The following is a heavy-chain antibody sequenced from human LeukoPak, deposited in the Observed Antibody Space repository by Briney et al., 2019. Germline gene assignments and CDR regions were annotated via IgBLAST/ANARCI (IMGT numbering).Heavy chain of an antibody. D-gene: IGHD3-3*01. CDR1: GFTFSSYG. CDR2: IWYDGSNK. Sequence: GGSLRLSCAASGFTFSSYGMNWVRQAPGKGLEWVTIIWYDGSNKYYAGSVKGRFTISRDNSENTLYLQMNGLRAEDTAVYYCARDRGDFYYLDYWGQGTLVTVSS. CDR3: ARDRGDFYYLDY. J-gene: IGHJ4*02. V-gene: IGHV3-33*01.